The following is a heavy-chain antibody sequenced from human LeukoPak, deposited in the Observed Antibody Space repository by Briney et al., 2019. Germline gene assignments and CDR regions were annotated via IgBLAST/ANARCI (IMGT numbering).Heavy chain of an antibody. J-gene: IGHJ4*02. CDR1: GFTFSSYA. V-gene: IGHV3-9*01. D-gene: IGHD6-6*01. CDR3: AKDMAYSSSFELDY. CDR2: ISWNSGSI. Sequence: PGRSLRLSCAASGFTFSSYAMHWVRQAPGKGLEWVSGISWNSGSIGYADSVKGRFTISRDNAKNSLYLQMNSLRAEDTALYYCAKDMAYSSSFELDYWGQGTLVTVSS.